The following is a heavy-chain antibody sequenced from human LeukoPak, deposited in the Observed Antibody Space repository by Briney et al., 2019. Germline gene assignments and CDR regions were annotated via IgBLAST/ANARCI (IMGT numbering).Heavy chain of an antibody. V-gene: IGHV3-30*09. J-gene: IGHJ3*01. CDR1: GFTFSSNV. D-gene: IGHD3-22*01. CDR2: ISHDGNNK. Sequence: PGRSLRLSCAASGFTFSSNVMHWVRLAPGKGLQWVAGISHDGNNKYYADFVKGRFAISRDNSKNALYLQMNSLRAEDTAVYYCARASTWVPGEDSSGYYYPYAFDLWGQGTMVTVTS. CDR3: ARASTWVPGEDSSGYYYPYAFDL.